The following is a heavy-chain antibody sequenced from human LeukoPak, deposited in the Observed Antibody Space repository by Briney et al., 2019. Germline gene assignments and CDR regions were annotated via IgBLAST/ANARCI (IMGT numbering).Heavy chain of an antibody. CDR2: IYYSGST. CDR3: ARVQTIAVSTDAFDI. V-gene: IGHV4-59*01. Sequence: SETLSLTCTVSGGSISSYYWSWIRQPPGKGLEWIGYIYYSGSTNYNPSLKSRVTISVDTSKNQFSLKLSSVTAADTAVYYCARVQTIAVSTDAFDIWGQGTMVTVSS. J-gene: IGHJ3*02. D-gene: IGHD2-15*01. CDR1: GGSISSYY.